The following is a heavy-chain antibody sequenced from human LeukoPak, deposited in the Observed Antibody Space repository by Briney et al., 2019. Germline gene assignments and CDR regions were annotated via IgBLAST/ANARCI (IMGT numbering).Heavy chain of an antibody. V-gene: IGHV3-33*01. J-gene: IGHJ4*02. D-gene: IGHD3-9*01. CDR1: GFTFSSYG. CDR2: IWYDGGNK. Sequence: GGSLRLSCAASGFTFSSYGMHWVRQAPGKGLEWVAVIWYDGGNKYYADSVKGRFTISRDNSKNTLYLQMNSLRAEDTAVYYCARGFDWPQPFDYWGQGTLVTVSS. CDR3: ARGFDWPQPFDY.